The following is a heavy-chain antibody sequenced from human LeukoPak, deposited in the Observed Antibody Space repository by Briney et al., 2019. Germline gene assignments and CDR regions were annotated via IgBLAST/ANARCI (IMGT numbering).Heavy chain of an antibody. CDR1: GFTFSSYS. CDR2: FGTSSGTI. Sequence: GGSLRLSCAASGFTFSSYSMNWVRQAPGKGLEWISYFGTSSGTISYADSVKGRFTISRDNAKNSLYLQMNSLRAEDTAVYYCVRDSMYAFDMWGQGTVVTVSS. J-gene: IGHJ3*02. V-gene: IGHV3-48*01. CDR3: VRDSMYAFDM. D-gene: IGHD2-2*01.